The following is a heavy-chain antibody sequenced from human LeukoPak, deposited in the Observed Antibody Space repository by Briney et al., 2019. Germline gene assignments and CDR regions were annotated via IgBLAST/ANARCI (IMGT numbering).Heavy chain of an antibody. J-gene: IGHJ6*03. V-gene: IGHV3-48*04. Sequence: PGGSLRLSCAASGFSFNTYSMTWVRQAPGKGLEWVSYISSGSTIYYSDSVKGRFTISRDNAKNSLYLQMNSLRAEDTAVYYCAKDQKYYYGSGSYSEGMDVWGKGTTVTISS. D-gene: IGHD3-10*01. CDR1: GFSFNTYS. CDR3: AKDQKYYYGSGSYSEGMDV. CDR2: ISSGSTI.